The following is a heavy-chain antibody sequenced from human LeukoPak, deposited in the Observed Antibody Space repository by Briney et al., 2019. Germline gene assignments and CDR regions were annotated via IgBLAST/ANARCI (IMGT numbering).Heavy chain of an antibody. J-gene: IGHJ6*02. Sequence: PGGSLRLSRAASGFTFSNYDMHWVRQATGKGLEWVSAIGTAGDPNYPGSVKGRFTISRENAKNSLYLQMNSLRAGDTPVYYCARDLHYYDSSGYYYYYGMDVWGQGTTVTVSS. CDR2: IGTAGDP. CDR1: GFTFSNYD. V-gene: IGHV3-13*05. D-gene: IGHD3-22*01. CDR3: ARDLHYYDSSGYYYYYGMDV.